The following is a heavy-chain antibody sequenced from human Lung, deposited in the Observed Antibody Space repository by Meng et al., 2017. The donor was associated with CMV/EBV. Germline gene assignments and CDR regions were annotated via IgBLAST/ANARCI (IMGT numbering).Heavy chain of an antibody. D-gene: IGHD5-24*01. V-gene: IGHV1-18*01. CDR1: GYTCSTYG. CDR3: ARGGWLQSGRYFDL. CDR2: IKTDDGDT. Sequence: KASGYTCSTYGINWVRQAPGQGLEWMGRIKTDDGDTNYGQKSLGRVTLTVDTSTTTAYMELTGLRSDDTAVYYCARGGWLQSGRYFDLWGRGTLVTVSS. J-gene: IGHJ2*01.